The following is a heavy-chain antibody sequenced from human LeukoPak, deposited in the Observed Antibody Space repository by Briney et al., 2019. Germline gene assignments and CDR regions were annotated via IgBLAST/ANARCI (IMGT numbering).Heavy chain of an antibody. D-gene: IGHD6-13*01. CDR3: ARLRIAAAGDLYFDY. J-gene: IGHJ4*02. CDR2: IHASGPT. Sequence: SETLSLTCTVSGGSISTYYWSWIRRPPGKGLEWIAYIHASGPTNYNPSLKSRVTISVDTSKNQFSLKLSSVTAADTAVYYCARLRIAAAGDLYFDYWGQGTLVTVSS. CDR1: GGSISTYY. V-gene: IGHV4-4*09.